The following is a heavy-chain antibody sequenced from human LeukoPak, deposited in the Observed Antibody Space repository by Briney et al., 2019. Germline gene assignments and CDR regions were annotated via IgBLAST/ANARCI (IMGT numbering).Heavy chain of an antibody. J-gene: IGHJ4*02. CDR2: ISSSSSTI. Sequence: PGGSLRLSCAASGFTSSSYSMNWVRQAPGKGLEWVSYISSSSSTIYYADSVKGRFTISRDNAKNSLYLQMNSLRAEDTAVYYCARDLRVAAYWGQGTLVTVSS. V-gene: IGHV3-48*01. CDR3: ARDLRVAAY. CDR1: GFTSSSYS. D-gene: IGHD2-15*01.